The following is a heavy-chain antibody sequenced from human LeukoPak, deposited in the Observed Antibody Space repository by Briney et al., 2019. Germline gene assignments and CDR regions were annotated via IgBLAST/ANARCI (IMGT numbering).Heavy chain of an antibody. V-gene: IGHV3-23*01. CDR2: ITGSGHVS. D-gene: IGHD4-17*01. CDR3: AKDPNGDFVGAFDS. J-gene: IGHJ3*01. Sequence: GGSLTLSCAASGFTFSAYAMVWVRQAPGRGLEWVSGITGSGHVSYYADSVKDRFAISRDNSKNTLYLQMTSLRAEDAAIYYCAKDPNGDFVGAFDSWGQGIKVIVSS. CDR1: GFTFSAYA.